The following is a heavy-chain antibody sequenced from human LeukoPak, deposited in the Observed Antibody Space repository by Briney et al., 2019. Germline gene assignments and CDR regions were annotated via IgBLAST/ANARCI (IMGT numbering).Heavy chain of an antibody. D-gene: IGHD3-10*01. J-gene: IGHJ4*02. CDR3: AKRGGYETMAAFDY. Sequence: GGSLRLSCAASGFTFNSYAMSWVRQAPGKGLEWVSAISPSGTNTYYADSVKGRFTISRDNSKNTLYLQMSSLRAEDSAVYYCAKRGGYETMAAFDYWGQGTLVTVSS. CDR1: GFTFNSYA. CDR2: ISPSGTNT. V-gene: IGHV3-23*01.